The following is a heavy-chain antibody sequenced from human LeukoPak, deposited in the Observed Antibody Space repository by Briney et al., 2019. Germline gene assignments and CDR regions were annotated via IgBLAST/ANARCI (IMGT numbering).Heavy chain of an antibody. CDR2: IIPILGIA. CDR3: ARYYDILTGYYPWDYYYYYGMDV. V-gene: IGHV1-69*04. J-gene: IGHJ6*02. D-gene: IGHD3-9*01. CDR1: GGTFSSYA. Sequence: SVKVSCKASGGTFSSYAISWVRQAPGQGLEWMGRIIPILGIANYAQKFQGRVTITADKSTSTAYMELSSLRSEDTAVYYCARYYDILTGYYPWDYYYYYGMDVWGQGTTVTVSS.